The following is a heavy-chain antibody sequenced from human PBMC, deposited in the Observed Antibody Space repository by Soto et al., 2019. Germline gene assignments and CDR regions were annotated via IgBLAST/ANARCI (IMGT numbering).Heavy chain of an antibody. Sequence: QVQLRQSGPGLVKTSGTLSLTCAVSGGSVSSTNWWTWVRQPPGKRLEWIGEIYHSGSPTYSPSLXGRAXXSVXXXXXXXXXXXXXXXXXXXXXXXXXXXXXXXXXXXLPIPTWGQGIQVTVSS. CDR2: IYHSGSP. CDR1: GGSVSSTNW. CDR3: XXXXXXXXXXXLPIPT. J-gene: IGHJ5*02. V-gene: IGHV4-4*02.